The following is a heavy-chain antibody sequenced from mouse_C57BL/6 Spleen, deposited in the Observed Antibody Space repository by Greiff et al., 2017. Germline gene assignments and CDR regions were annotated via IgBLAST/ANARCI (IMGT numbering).Heavy chain of an antibody. CDR1: GFSLSTFGMG. Sequence: QVTLKVCGPGILQPSQTLSLTCSFSGFSLSTFGMGVGWIRQPSGKGLEWLAHIWWDDDKYYNPALKSRLTISKDTSKNQVFLKIANVDTADTATYYCARIARITTVVATPSYYFDYWGQGTTLTVSS. J-gene: IGHJ2*01. V-gene: IGHV8-8*01. D-gene: IGHD1-1*01. CDR2: IWWDDDK. CDR3: ARIARITTVVATPSYYFDY.